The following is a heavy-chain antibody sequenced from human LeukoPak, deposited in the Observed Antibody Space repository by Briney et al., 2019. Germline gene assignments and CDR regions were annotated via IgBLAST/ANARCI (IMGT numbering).Heavy chain of an antibody. Sequence: GGSLRLSCAASGFTLSNYEVKWVRQAPGKGLEWVSHIRSSGSTIYYADSVKGRFTISRDNAKNSLYLQMNSQRAEDTAVYYCARAGYSSSSYYYYYMDVWGKGTTVTVSS. J-gene: IGHJ6*03. CDR3: ARAGYSSSSYYYYYMDV. D-gene: IGHD6-6*01. CDR2: IRSSGSTI. V-gene: IGHV3-48*03. CDR1: GFTLSNYE.